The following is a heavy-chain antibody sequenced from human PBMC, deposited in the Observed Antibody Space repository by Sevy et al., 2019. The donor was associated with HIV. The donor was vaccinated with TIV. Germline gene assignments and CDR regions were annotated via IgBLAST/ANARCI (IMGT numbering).Heavy chain of an antibody. CDR3: EKDRGLRYFDWLNFLVY. V-gene: IGHV3-30*18. Sequence: GGSLRLSCAASGFTFSSYGMHWVRQAPGKGLEWVAVISYDGSNKYYADSVKGRFTISRDNSKNTLYLQMNSLRAEDTAVYYCEKDRGLRYFDWLNFLVYWGQGTLVTVSS. D-gene: IGHD3-9*01. CDR1: GFTFSSYG. J-gene: IGHJ4*02. CDR2: ISYDGSNK.